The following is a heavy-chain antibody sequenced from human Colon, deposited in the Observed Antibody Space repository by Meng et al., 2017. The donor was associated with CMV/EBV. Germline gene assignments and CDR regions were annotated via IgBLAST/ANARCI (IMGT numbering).Heavy chain of an antibody. D-gene: IGHD3-22*01. J-gene: IGHJ4*02. CDR2: INPNSGGT. V-gene: IGHV1-2*02. CDR1: AYTFTGYY. Sequence: QVQRGQAGAEVKKPGASVKGSCKASAYTFTGYYMHWVRQAPGQGLEWMGWINPNSGGTNYAQKFQGRVTMTRDTSITTAYMELSRLRSDDTAVYYCARDWYPGDRRGSFDYWGQGTLVTVSS. CDR3: ARDWYPGDRRGSFDY.